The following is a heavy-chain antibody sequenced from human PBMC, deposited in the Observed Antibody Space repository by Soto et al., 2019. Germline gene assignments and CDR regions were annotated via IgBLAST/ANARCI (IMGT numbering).Heavy chain of an antibody. J-gene: IGHJ6*02. CDR3: ARDPRHNLYSGSYYLPYYYGMDV. CDR2: TYYRSKWYN. D-gene: IGHD1-26*01. Sequence: PSETLSLTCAISGDSVSNISAAWNWIRQSPSRGLEWLGRTYYRSKWYNDYAVSVKSRITINPDTSKNQFSLQLNSVTPEDTAVYYCARDPRHNLYSGSYYLPYYYGMDVWGQGTTVTVSS. CDR1: GDSVSNISAA. V-gene: IGHV6-1*01.